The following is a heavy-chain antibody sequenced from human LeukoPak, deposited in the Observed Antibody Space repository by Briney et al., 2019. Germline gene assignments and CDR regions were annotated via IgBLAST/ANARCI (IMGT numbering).Heavy chain of an antibody. V-gene: IGHV5-51*01. CDR3: VRSPACSSGTCYPNWFDP. D-gene: IGHD2-15*01. J-gene: IGHJ5*02. CDR2: TYPGDSNT. CDR1: GYSFTNNW. Sequence: GESLQISCKGSGYSFTNNWIGWVRQMPGKGLEWMGITYPGDSNTRYSPSFQGQVTISAAKSISSAYLQWSSLKASDTAMYYCVRSPACSSGTCYPNWFDPWGQGTLVTVSS.